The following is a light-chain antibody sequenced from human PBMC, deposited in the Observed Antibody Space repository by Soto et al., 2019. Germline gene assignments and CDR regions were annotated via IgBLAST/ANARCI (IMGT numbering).Light chain of an antibody. CDR3: QQYTNTNNPWM. CDR1: QTISTW. CDR2: DAS. Sequence: DLPVTQSPPTLSASVGDRVTITCRASQTISTWMAWYQQKPGKAPKLLVYDASTLQSGVASRFSGSGSGTEFTLIISGLQPDDSATYYCQQYTNTNNPWMFGQGTKVEI. V-gene: IGKV1-5*01. J-gene: IGKJ1*01.